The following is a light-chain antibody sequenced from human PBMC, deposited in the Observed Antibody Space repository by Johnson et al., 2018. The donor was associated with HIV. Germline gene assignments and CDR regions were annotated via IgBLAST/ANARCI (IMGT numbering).Light chain of an antibody. CDR1: SSNIGRNY. J-gene: IGLJ1*01. Sequence: HSVLTQPPSVSAAPGQKVTISCSGSSSNIGRNYVSWYQQLPGTAPKLLIYDNNKRPSGIPDRFSGSKSGTSATLGITGLQTGDEADYYCGTWDSSLSAEVFGTGTKVTVL. CDR3: GTWDSSLSAEV. V-gene: IGLV1-51*01. CDR2: DNN.